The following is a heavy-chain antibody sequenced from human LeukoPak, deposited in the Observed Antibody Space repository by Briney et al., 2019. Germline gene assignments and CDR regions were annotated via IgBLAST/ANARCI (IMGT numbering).Heavy chain of an antibody. Sequence: GSLRLFCAASGFPFSDYWMDWVRQASGKGMEWVANINQDGRIQYYADSVRGRFIISRNNAKNSLYLQMYSLRTEDTAIYFCSRSLDYLGQGALVTVSS. J-gene: IGHJ4*02. CDR3: SRSLDY. CDR1: GFPFSDYW. V-gene: IGHV3-7*01. CDR2: INQDGRIQ.